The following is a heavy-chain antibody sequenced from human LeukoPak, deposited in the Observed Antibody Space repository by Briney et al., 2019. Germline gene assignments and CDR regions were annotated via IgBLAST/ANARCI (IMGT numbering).Heavy chain of an antibody. CDR2: LYPGDSDT. V-gene: IGHV5-51*01. Sequence: GESLKISCKGSGSSFTSYWSGCVRPMPGKGVWWMGILYPGDSDTKYSPSFQGPVTISTAKSLTSPSRPSCSPKASATYMDYGARPRTQYYYDSSGFDIWGQGTMVTVSS. J-gene: IGHJ3*02. D-gene: IGHD3-22*01. CDR3: ARPRTQYYYDSSGFDI. CDR1: GSSFTSYW.